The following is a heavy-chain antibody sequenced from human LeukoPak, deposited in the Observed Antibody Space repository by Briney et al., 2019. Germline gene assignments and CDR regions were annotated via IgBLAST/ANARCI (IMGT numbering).Heavy chain of an antibody. CDR3: VRGFRGGAHDY. Sequence: SETLSLTCTVSGGSISSGYYWGWIRQPPGKGLEWIGMIHHSGSTYYNPSLKSRVTISGDTSKNQFSLKLISVTAADTAVYYCVRGFRGGAHDYWGQGTLVTVSS. V-gene: IGHV4-38-2*02. D-gene: IGHD2-21*01. CDR1: GGSISSGYY. CDR2: IHHSGST. J-gene: IGHJ4*02.